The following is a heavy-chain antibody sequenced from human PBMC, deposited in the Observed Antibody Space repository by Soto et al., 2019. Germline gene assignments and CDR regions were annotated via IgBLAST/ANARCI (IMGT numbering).Heavy chain of an antibody. J-gene: IGHJ5*01. V-gene: IGHV4-39*01. CDR1: GGSITSSSYY. Sequence: SETLSLTCTVSGGSITSSSYYWGWIRQPPGKGLEWIGSIYYSGSTYYNPSLKSRVTISVDTSKNQFSLKLSSVTAADTAVYFCATQEVGGSYVYTFDSWGQGTLVTVSS. D-gene: IGHD1-26*01. CDR3: ATQEVGGSYVYTFDS. CDR2: IYYSGST.